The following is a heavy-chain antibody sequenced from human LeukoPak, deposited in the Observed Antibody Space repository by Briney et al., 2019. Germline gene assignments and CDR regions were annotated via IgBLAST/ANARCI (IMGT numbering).Heavy chain of an antibody. CDR3: VRVSDPTTVGSSTYSSTWYLRD. CDR2: ISGSGGST. Sequence: GGSLRLSCAASGFTFSSYAMSWVRQAPGKGLEWVSAISGSGGSTYYADSVKGRFTISRDNSKNTLYLQMNSLRAEDTAVYYCVRVSDPTTVGSSTYSSTWYLRDWGQGTLVTVSS. CDR1: GFTFSSYA. J-gene: IGHJ4*02. V-gene: IGHV3-23*01. D-gene: IGHD6-13*01.